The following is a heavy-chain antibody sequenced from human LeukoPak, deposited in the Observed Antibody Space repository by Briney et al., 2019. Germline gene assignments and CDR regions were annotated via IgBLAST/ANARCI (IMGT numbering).Heavy chain of an antibody. Sequence: GGSLRLSCAASGFTFSSYAMSWVRQAPGEGLEWVSAISGSGGSTYYADSVKGRFTISRDNSKNTLYLQMNSLRAEDTAVYYCAKDYYDSSGYRPFDPWGQGTLVTVSS. J-gene: IGHJ5*02. V-gene: IGHV3-23*01. CDR1: GFTFSSYA. D-gene: IGHD3-22*01. CDR2: ISGSGGST. CDR3: AKDYYDSSGYRPFDP.